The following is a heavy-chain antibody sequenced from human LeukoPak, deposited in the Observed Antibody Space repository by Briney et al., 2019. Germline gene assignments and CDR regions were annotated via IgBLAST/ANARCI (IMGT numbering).Heavy chain of an antibody. Sequence: GGSLRLSCAASGFTFSDYYMSWIRQAPGKGLEWVSYISSISSYTNYADSVKGRFTISRDNAKNSLYLQMNSLRAEDTAVYYCARGYNNDDWFDPWGQGTLVTVSS. J-gene: IGHJ5*02. D-gene: IGHD5-24*01. CDR1: GFTFSDYY. V-gene: IGHV3-11*06. CDR2: ISSISSYT. CDR3: ARGYNNDDWFDP.